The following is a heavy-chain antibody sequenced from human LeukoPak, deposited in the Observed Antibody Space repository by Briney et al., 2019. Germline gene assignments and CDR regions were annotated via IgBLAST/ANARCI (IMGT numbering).Heavy chain of an antibody. V-gene: IGHV4-38-2*02. J-gene: IGHJ6*03. CDR1: GYSISSGYY. CDR2: IYHSGST. Sequence: SETLSLTCTVSGYSISSGYYWGWIRQPPGKGLEWIGSIYHSGSTYYNPSLKSRVTISVDTSKNQFSLKLSSVTAADTAVYYCASPALAFIDQGRYNYYYYMDVWGKGTTVTVSS. D-gene: IGHD5-18*01. CDR3: ASPALAFIDQGRYNYYYYMDV.